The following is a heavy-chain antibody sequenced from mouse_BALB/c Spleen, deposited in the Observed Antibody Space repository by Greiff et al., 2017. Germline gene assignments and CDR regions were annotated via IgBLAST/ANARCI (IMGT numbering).Heavy chain of an antibody. CDR1: GFTFSSYA. D-gene: IGHD2-1*01. CDR2: ISSGGSYT. CDR3: ARDGEGKDAMDY. V-gene: IGHV5-9-4*01. Sequence: DVKLVESGGGLVKPGGSLKLSCAASGFTFSSYAMSWVRQSPEKRLEWVAEISSGGSYTYYPDTVTGRFTISRDNAKNTLYLEMSSLRSEDTAMYYCARDGEGKDAMDYWGQGTSVTVSS. J-gene: IGHJ4*01.